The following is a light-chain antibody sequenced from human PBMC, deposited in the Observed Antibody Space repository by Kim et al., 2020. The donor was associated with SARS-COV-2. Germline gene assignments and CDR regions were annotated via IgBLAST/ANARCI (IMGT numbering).Light chain of an antibody. CDR2: GAS. CDR3: QQYAGAPWT. V-gene: IGKV3-20*01. Sequence: PEETAPPSCNTRRIISSNLVWAQHKPGQAPRLLIYGASSRATGIPDRFSDSGSGTDFTLTINRLEPEDFAVYYCQQYAGAPWTLGRGTKVDIK. J-gene: IGKJ1*01. CDR1: RIISSN.